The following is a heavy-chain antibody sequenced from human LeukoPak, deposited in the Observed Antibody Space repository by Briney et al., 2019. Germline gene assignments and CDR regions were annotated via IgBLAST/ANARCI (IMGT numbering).Heavy chain of an antibody. D-gene: IGHD1-14*01. CDR1: GDSISSYY. CDR2: IYNTGST. Sequence: SETLSLTCTVSGDSISSYYCNWIRQPAGKGLEYIGRIYNTGSTNYNPSLKSRVTMSVDTSKNHFSLMLSSVTAADTTVYYCATTTSVLAFDIWGQGTMVTVSS. J-gene: IGHJ3*02. V-gene: IGHV4-4*07. CDR3: ATTTSVLAFDI.